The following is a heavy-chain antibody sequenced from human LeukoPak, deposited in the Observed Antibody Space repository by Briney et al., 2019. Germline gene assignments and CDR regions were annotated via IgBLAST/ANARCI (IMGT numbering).Heavy chain of an antibody. CDR1: GFRYSDYY. V-gene: IGHV3-11*06. CDR2: ISATRGYT. D-gene: IGHD6-19*01. Sequence: KPGGSLRLSCAASGFRYSDYYMNWVRQAPGKGLEWVSYISATRGYTNYADSVKGRFTISRDNAKNSLYLQMDSLRVEDTAVYYCARGWDGIAVAGQKYFQHWGQGTLVTVSS. CDR3: ARGWDGIAVAGQKYFQH. J-gene: IGHJ1*01.